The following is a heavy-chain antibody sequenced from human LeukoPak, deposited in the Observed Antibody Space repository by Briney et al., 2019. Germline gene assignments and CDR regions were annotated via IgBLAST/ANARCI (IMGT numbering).Heavy chain of an antibody. J-gene: IGHJ4*02. D-gene: IGHD2-2*01. CDR1: GYTFTSYD. Sequence: GASVKVSCKASGYTFTSYDINWVRQATGQGLEWMGWMNPNSGNTGYAQKFQGRVTMTRNTSISTAYMELSSLRSDDTAVYYCAREAGKCSSTSCYSFDYWGQGTLVTVSS. CDR2: MNPNSGNT. V-gene: IGHV1-8*01. CDR3: AREAGKCSSTSCYSFDY.